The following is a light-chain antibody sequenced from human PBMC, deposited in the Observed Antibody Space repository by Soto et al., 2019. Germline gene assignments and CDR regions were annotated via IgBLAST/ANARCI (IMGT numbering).Light chain of an antibody. J-gene: IGLJ1*01. CDR1: SSDVGGYNY. CDR3: SSHTSSSTSYV. CDR2: DVS. V-gene: IGLV2-14*01. Sequence: SVLPQPASVSGSPGQSITISCTGTSSDVGGYNYVSWYQQHPGKAPKLMIYDVSNRPSGVSNRFSGSKSGNTAPPTISGLQAEDEADYYCSSHTSSSTSYVFGTGTKVTVL.